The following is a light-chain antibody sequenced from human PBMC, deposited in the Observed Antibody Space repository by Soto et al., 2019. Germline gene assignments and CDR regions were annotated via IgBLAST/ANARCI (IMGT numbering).Light chain of an antibody. CDR3: SSYTSSSPVV. CDR1: SSDVGGYND. CDR2: DVS. J-gene: IGLJ2*01. Sequence: QSALTQPASVSGSPGQWITISCTGTSSDVGGYNDVSWYQQLPGKAPKLMIYDVSNRPSGVSNRFSGSKSGNTASLTISGLQAEDEDDYYCSSYTSSSPVVFGGGTQLTVL. V-gene: IGLV2-14*01.